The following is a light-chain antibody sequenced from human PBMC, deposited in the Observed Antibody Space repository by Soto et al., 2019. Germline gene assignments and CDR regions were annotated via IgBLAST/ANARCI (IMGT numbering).Light chain of an antibody. J-gene: IGLJ1*01. Sequence: QSALTQPPSASGSPGQSVTISCTGTSSDVGGYNYVSWYQQHPGKAPKLMIYEVNKRPSGVPDRFSGSKSGNTASLTVSGLQAEDEADYYCSSYAGRNNLGVLGTGTKLTVL. CDR3: SSYAGRNNLGV. V-gene: IGLV2-8*01. CDR2: EVN. CDR1: SSDVGGYNY.